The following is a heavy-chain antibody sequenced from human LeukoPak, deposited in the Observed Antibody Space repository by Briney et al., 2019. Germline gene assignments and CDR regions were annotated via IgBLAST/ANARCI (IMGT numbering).Heavy chain of an antibody. V-gene: IGHV5-51*01. CDR2: IYPGDSGT. CDR1: GCSFNTYW. J-gene: IGHJ4*02. D-gene: IGHD2-2*01. CDR3: ARRQGCSTSSCPPDS. Sequence: GESLKISCRGSGCSFNTYWIGWVRQMPGKGLEWMGIIYPGDSGTRYSPSFRGQVTMSADKSINTAYLQWSSLKASDTAMYFCARRQGCSTSSCPPDSWGQGTLVTVSS.